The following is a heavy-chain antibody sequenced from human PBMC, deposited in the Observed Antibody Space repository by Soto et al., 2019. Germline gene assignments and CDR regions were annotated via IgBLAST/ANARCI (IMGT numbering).Heavy chain of an antibody. CDR2: ISAYNGNT. CDR1: GHPVPGAG. D-gene: IGHD6-25*01. CDR3: AREAPQRSVRNPNHRRPDH. V-gene: IGHV1-18*04. J-gene: IGHJ4*02. Sequence: VKVACKASGHPVPGAGFGGTGPASGPGLEWMGWISAYNGNTNYAQKLQGRVTMTTDTSTSTAYMELRSLRSDDTAVDYCAREAPQRSVRNPNHRRPDHWGQGNLVTLS.